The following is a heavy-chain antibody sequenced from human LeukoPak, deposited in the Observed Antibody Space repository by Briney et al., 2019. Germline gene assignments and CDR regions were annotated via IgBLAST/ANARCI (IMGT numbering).Heavy chain of an antibody. D-gene: IGHD3-10*01. CDR3: ARLGDYYSYYMDV. Sequence: GASVKVSCKASGYTFTSYGISWVRQAPGQGLEWMGWINGYNDNTNYAQKLQGRVTMTTDTSTSTAYMELRSLRSDDTAVFYCARLGDYYSYYMDVWGEGTTVTVSS. J-gene: IGHJ6*03. CDR2: INGYNDNT. CDR1: GYTFTSYG. V-gene: IGHV1-18*01.